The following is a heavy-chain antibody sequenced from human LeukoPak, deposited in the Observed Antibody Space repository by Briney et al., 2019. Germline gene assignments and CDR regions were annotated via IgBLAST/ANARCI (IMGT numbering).Heavy chain of an antibody. D-gene: IGHD3-22*01. V-gene: IGHV4-59*01. Sequence: PSETLSLTCTVSGGSINNYYWSWIRQSPGKGLEWIGYIYYSGGSGSTNYNPSFKSRVTISVDMSKNQFSLKLNSVAAADTAVYYCARSSSGRTPPGYWGQGTLVTVSP. CDR2: IYYSGGSGST. J-gene: IGHJ4*02. CDR3: ARSSSGRTPPGY. CDR1: GGSINNYY.